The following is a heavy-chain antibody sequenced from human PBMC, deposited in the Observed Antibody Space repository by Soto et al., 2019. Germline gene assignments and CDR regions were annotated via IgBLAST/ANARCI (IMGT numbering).Heavy chain of an antibody. CDR2: MNPNSGNT. J-gene: IGHJ5*02. V-gene: IGHV1-8*01. CDR1: GYTFTSYD. D-gene: IGHD6-6*01. Sequence: QVQLVQSGAEVKKPGASVKVSCKASGYTFTSYDINWVRQATGQGLEWMGWMNPNSGNTGYAQKCQGGVTMTRNTSISTAYMELSSLRSEDTAVYYCARVSRKIAARVRRGDWFDPWGQGTLVTVSS. CDR3: ARVSRKIAARVRRGDWFDP.